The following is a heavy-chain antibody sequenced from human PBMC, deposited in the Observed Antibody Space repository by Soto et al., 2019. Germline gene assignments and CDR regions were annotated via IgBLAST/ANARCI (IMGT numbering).Heavy chain of an antibody. CDR2: IWYDGSNK. J-gene: IGHJ4*02. CDR3: ARDGEAFDY. V-gene: IGHV3-33*01. Sequence: GGSLRLSCAASGFTFSSYVMHWVRQSPGKGLEWVAVIWYDGSNKYYADSVKGRFTISRDNSKNTLYLQMNSLRAEDTAVYYCARDGEAFDYWGQGTLVTVSS. CDR1: GFTFSSYV.